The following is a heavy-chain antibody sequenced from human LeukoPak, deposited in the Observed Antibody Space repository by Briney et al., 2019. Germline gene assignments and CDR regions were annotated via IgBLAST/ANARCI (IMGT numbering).Heavy chain of an antibody. CDR1: GFTFDDYA. CDR2: ISWNSGSI. CDR3: AKDGRAEQLASYFDY. V-gene: IGHV3-9*01. J-gene: IGHJ4*02. Sequence: GGPLRLSCAASGFTFDDYAMHWVRQAPGKGLEWVSGISWNSGSIGYADSVKGRFTISRDNAKNSPYLQMNSLRAEDTALYYCAKDGRAEQLASYFDYWGQGTLVTVSS. D-gene: IGHD6-13*01.